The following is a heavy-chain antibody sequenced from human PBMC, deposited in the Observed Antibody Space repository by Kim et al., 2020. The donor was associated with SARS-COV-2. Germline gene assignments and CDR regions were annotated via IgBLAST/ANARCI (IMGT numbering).Heavy chain of an antibody. D-gene: IGHD2-15*01. J-gene: IGHJ5*02. V-gene: IGHV3-23*01. CDR3: AKDLSLLPNWFDP. Sequence: YYTASVEGRFNISRGNSKNMVYLQMNSLRDEDTAVYYCAKDLSLLPNWFDPWGQGTLVTVSS.